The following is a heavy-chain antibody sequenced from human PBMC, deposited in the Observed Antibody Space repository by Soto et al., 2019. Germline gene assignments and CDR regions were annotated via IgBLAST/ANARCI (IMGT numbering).Heavy chain of an antibody. V-gene: IGHV1-18*01. CDR1: GYTFTSYG. CDR2: ISAHNGNT. CDR3: ARGRYGDY. J-gene: IGHJ4*02. D-gene: IGHD1-1*01. Sequence: QVHLVQSGAEVKKPGASVKVSCKASGYTFTSYGITWVRQAPGQGLEWMGWISAHNGNTDYAQKLQGGVIVTRAPSPSTAYMELRGLRSDDTAVYYCARGRYGDYWGQGALVTVSS.